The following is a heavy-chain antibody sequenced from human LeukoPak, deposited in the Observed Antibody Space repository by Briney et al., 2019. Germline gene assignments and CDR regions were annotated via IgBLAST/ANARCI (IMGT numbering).Heavy chain of an antibody. V-gene: IGHV4-31*03. J-gene: IGHJ3*02. CDR2: IYYSGST. Sequence: PSETLSLTCTVSGGSISSGGYYWSWIRQHPGKGLEWIGYIYYSGSTYYNPSLKSRVTISVDTSKNQFSLKLSSVTAADTAVYYCARDPATYDSSGYYSHDAFDIWGQGTMVTASS. D-gene: IGHD3-22*01. CDR1: GGSISSGGYY. CDR3: ARDPATYDSSGYYSHDAFDI.